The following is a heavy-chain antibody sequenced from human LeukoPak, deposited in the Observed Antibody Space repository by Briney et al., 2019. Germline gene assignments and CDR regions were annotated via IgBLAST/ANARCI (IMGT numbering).Heavy chain of an antibody. V-gene: IGHV4-61*02. CDR1: GGSISSGSYY. CDR2: IYTSGST. D-gene: IGHD3-3*01. Sequence: PSETLSLTCTVSGGSISSGSYYWSWSRQPAGKGLEWIGRIYTSGSTNYNPSLKSRVTISVDTSKNQFSLKLSSVTAADTAVYYCAREVEGDFWSGHLYNWFDPWGQGTLVTVSS. J-gene: IGHJ5*02. CDR3: AREVEGDFWSGHLYNWFDP.